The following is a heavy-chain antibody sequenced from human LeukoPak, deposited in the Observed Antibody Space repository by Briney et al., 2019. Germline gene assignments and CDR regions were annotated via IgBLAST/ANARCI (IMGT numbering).Heavy chain of an antibody. V-gene: IGHV3-74*01. Sequence: EGSLRLSCAASGFTFSSYWMHWVRQAPGKGLVWVSRINSDGSSTSYADSVKGRFTISRDNAKNTLYLQMNSLRAEDTAVYYCAGLSVVVAATHWFDPWGQGTLVTVSS. J-gene: IGHJ5*02. CDR2: INSDGSST. CDR3: AGLSVVVAATHWFDP. D-gene: IGHD2-15*01. CDR1: GFTFSSYW.